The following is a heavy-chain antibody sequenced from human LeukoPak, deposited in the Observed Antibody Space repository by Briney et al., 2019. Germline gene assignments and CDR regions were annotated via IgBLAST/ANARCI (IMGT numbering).Heavy chain of an antibody. V-gene: IGHV1-8*02. Sequence: ASVKVSCKASGYTFTSYGINWVRQATGQGLEWMGWMNPNSGNTGYAQKFQGRVTMTRNTSINTAYMELSSLRSEDTAVYYCARAAVATRRGSWFDPWGQGTLVTVSS. CDR1: GYTFTSYG. CDR2: MNPNSGNT. CDR3: ARAAVATRRGSWFDP. D-gene: IGHD5-12*01. J-gene: IGHJ5*02.